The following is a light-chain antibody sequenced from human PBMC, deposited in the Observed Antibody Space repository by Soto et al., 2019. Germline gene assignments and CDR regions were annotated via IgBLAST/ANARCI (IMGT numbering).Light chain of an antibody. CDR3: QQRSNWPIT. CDR1: RSVSSY. Sequence: EIVLTQSRTSLSLSPGESATLSWRATRSVSSYLAWYQQKPGQAPRLLIYDASSRPTDIPARFSGSGSGTDFTLTISSLEPEDFALYYCQQRSNWPITFGQGTRLEIK. CDR2: DAS. J-gene: IGKJ5*01. V-gene: IGKV3-11*01.